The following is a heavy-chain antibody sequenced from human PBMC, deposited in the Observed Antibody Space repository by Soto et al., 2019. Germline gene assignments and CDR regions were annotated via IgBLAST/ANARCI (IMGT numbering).Heavy chain of an antibody. CDR3: ASRDGFGDEY. Sequence: SLRLSCLTSGFTFSKYWMTWVRQAPGKGLEWVANIKQDGSEHNYVDSVEGRFTISRDNARNSLYLEMNSLRADDTAVYYCASRDGFGDEYWGQGTMVTVSS. CDR2: IKQDGSEH. V-gene: IGHV3-7*01. J-gene: IGHJ4*02. CDR1: GFTFSKYW. D-gene: IGHD4-17*01.